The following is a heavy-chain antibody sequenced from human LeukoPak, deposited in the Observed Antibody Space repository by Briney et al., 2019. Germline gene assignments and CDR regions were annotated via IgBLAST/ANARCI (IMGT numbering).Heavy chain of an antibody. D-gene: IGHD3-9*01. CDR1: GYTFTSYG. CDR3: ARDRGPTYYDILTGYYKDY. V-gene: IGHV1-18*04. J-gene: IGHJ4*02. Sequence: GASVKVSCKASGYTFTSYGISWVRQAPGQGLEWMGWISAYNGNTNYAQKLQGRVTMTTDTSMSTAYMELRSLRSDDTAVYYCARDRGPTYYDILTGYYKDYWGQGTLVTVSS. CDR2: ISAYNGNT.